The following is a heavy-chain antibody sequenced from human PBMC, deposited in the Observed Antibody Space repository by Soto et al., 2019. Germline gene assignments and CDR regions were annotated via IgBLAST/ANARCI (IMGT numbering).Heavy chain of an antibody. J-gene: IGHJ4*02. CDR2: ISGSGGST. Sequence: EVQLLESGGGLVQPGGSLRLSCAASGFTFSSCAMSWVRQAPGKGLEWISAISGSGGSTYHADSVKCRFTISRDNSKNTLSLQMNSLRAEDTAVYDCAKGSASGSPYYFDFWGQGTLVTVSS. V-gene: IGHV3-23*01. CDR3: AKGSASGSPYYFDF. CDR1: GFTFSSCA. D-gene: IGHD6-25*01.